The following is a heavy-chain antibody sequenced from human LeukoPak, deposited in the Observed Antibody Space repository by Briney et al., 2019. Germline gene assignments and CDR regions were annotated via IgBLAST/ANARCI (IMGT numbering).Heavy chain of an antibody. V-gene: IGHV3-64*01. CDR2: ISSNGGST. D-gene: IGHD3-9*01. CDR1: GFTFSSYA. Sequence: GRSLRLSCAASGFTFSSYAMHWVRQAPGKGLEYVSAISSNGGSTYYANSVKGRFTISRDNSKNTLYLQMGSLRAEDMAVYYCARVARGVLRYFDWLYPFDYWGQGTLVTVSS. J-gene: IGHJ4*02. CDR3: ARVARGVLRYFDWLYPFDY.